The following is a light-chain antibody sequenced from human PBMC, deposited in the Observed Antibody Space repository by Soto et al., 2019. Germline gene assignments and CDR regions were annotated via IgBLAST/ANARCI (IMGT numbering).Light chain of an antibody. CDR3: QQYADWPRT. V-gene: IGKV3-15*01. CDR1: QSVSSD. Sequence: EIVMTQSPATLSVAPGERATLSCRASQSVSSDLAWYQQKPGQAPRLLIYGAAIRATGIPARFSGSGSATECTLTISSLQSEDVAVYFCQQYADWPRTLGQGTKVDIK. J-gene: IGKJ1*01. CDR2: GAA.